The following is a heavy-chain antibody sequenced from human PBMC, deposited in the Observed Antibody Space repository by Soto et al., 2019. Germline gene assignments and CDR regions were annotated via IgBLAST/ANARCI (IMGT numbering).Heavy chain of an antibody. D-gene: IGHD3-16*01. V-gene: IGHV3-11*01. CDR1: GFTFSDYY. Sequence: QVQLVESGGGLVKPGGSLRLSCAVSGFTFSDYYMSWIRQAPGKGLEWVSYISSSGSTIYYAGSVQGRFTISRDNAKNSLYLQMSSLRAADTAVYYCAMVGARGYEYIWGIPRGLDLWGQGTLVTVSS. J-gene: IGHJ4*02. CDR2: ISSSGSTI. CDR3: AMVGARGYEYIWGIPRGLDL.